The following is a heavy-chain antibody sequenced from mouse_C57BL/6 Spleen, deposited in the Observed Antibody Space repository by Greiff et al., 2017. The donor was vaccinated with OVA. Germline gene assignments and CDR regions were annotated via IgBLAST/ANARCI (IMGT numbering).Heavy chain of an antibody. CDR2: IDPSDSGT. D-gene: IGHD1-1*01. Sequence: QVQLQQPGAELVRPGSSVKLSCKASGYTFTSYWMNWVKQRPIQGLEWIGNIDPSDSGTRYNQKFKDKATLTVDKSSSTAYMQLRSLTSEDSAVYDGARVGDGSSPLDDWGQGTTLTVSS. J-gene: IGHJ2*01. CDR1: GYTFTSYW. CDR3: ARVGDGSSPLDD. V-gene: IGHV1-52*01.